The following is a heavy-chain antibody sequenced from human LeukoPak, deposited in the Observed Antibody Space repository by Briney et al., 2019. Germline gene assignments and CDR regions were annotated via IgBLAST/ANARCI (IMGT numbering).Heavy chain of an antibody. CDR2: ISGSGGST. J-gene: IGHJ4*02. CDR1: GFIFSSYV. V-gene: IGHV3-23*01. CDR3: AKDLAGSGSYSFDY. D-gene: IGHD1-26*01. Sequence: GGSLRLSCAASGFIFSSYVMNWVRQAPGKGLEWVSSISGSGGSTNYADSVKGRFTISRDNSKNTLYLQMNSLRAEDTAVYYCAKDLAGSGSYSFDYWGQGTLVTVSS.